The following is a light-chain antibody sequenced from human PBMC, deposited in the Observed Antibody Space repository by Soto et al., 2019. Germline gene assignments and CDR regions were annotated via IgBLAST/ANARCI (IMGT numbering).Light chain of an antibody. CDR3: NSYRTVSTDV. Sequence: QSALTQPASVSGSPGQSITIACTGTSSDIGGYNFVSWYQQHPGKAPKLLIYDVGNRPSGVSNLFSGSKSGNTASLTISGLQDEDEAHYYCNSYRTVSTDVFGTGTTLTVL. CDR1: SSDIGGYNF. V-gene: IGLV2-14*01. CDR2: DVG. J-gene: IGLJ1*01.